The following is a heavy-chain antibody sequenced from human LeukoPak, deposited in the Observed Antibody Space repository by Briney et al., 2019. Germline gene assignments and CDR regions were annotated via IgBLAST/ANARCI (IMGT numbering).Heavy chain of an antibody. CDR1: GFTFGAYA. V-gene: IGHV3-43*02. CDR2: ISGNGDNT. J-gene: IGHJ4*02. Sequence: GGSLRLSCAGSGFTFGAYAMHWVRQAPRKGLEWVSLISGNGDNTYYADSVKGRFTISRDNSKNSLYLQMNSLRTEDTALYYCAKGHSSSWYPLEDYWGQGTLVTVSS. CDR3: AKGHSSSWYPLEDY. D-gene: IGHD6-13*01.